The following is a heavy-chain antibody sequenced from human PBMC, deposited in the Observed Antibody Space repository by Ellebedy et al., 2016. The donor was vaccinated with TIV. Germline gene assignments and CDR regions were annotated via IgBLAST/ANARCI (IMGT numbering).Heavy chain of an antibody. CDR3: ARGLDYGDYVFDY. Sequence: SVKVSXXASGGTFSSYAISWVRQAPGQGLEWMGGIIPIFGTANYAQKFQGRVTITADESTSTAYMELSSLRSEDTAVYYCARGLDYGDYVFDYWGQGTLVTVSS. D-gene: IGHD4-17*01. CDR1: GGTFSSYA. CDR2: IIPIFGTA. J-gene: IGHJ4*02. V-gene: IGHV1-69*13.